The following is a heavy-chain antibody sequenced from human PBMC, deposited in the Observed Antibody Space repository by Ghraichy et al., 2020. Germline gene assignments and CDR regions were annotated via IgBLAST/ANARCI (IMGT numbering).Heavy chain of an antibody. Sequence: SETLSLTCTVSGGSISSYYWSWIRQPAGKGLEWIGRIYTSGSTNYNPSLKSRVTMSVDTSKNQFSLKLSSVTAADTAWYYCARDVFGYSSGWYPAWGQGTLVTVSS. V-gene: IGHV4-4*07. CDR1: GGSISSYY. CDR2: IYTSGST. D-gene: IGHD6-19*01. J-gene: IGHJ5*02. CDR3: ARDVFGYSSGWYPA.